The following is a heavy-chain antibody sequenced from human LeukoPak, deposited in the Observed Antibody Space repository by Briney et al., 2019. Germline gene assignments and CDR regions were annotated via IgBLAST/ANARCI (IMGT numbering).Heavy chain of an antibody. CDR3: ASPGYSSGWYVLDY. J-gene: IGHJ4*02. Sequence: SETLSLTCAVYGGSFRGYYWSWIRQPPGKGMEWIGEINHSGSTNYNPSLKSRVTISVDTSKNQFSLKLSSVTAADTAVYYCASPGYSSGWYVLDYWGQGTLVTVSS. CDR1: GGSFRGYY. D-gene: IGHD6-19*01. CDR2: INHSGST. V-gene: IGHV4-34*01.